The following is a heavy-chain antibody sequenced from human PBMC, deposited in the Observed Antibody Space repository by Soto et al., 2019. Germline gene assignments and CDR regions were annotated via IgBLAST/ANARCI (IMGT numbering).Heavy chain of an antibody. CDR3: ARAVPSIAARSQNRYYFDY. J-gene: IGHJ4*02. CDR2: INHSGST. CDR1: GGSSSGYY. D-gene: IGHD6-6*01. Sequence: SETLSLTCAVYGGSSSGYYWSWIRQPPGKGLEWIGEINHSGSTNYNPSLKSRVTISVDTSKNQFSLKLSSVTAADTAVYYCARAVPSIAARSQNRYYFDYWGQGTLVTVSS. V-gene: IGHV4-34*01.